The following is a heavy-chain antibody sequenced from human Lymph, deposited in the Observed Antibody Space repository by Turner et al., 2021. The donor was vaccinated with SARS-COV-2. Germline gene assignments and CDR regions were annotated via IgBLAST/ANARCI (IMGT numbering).Heavy chain of an antibody. Sequence: QVQLVESGRGVVQPGTSLRLSGAASGFTFSSHGMHWVRQAPGKGLECVAVIWYVGSNKYYADSVKGRFTISRDNSENTVYLQMNSLRAEGTAVYYCAREGDALAGGMDVWGQGTTVTVSS. CDR3: AREGDALAGGMDV. D-gene: IGHD2-15*01. V-gene: IGHV3-33*01. CDR2: IWYVGSNK. CDR1: GFTFSSHG. J-gene: IGHJ6*02.